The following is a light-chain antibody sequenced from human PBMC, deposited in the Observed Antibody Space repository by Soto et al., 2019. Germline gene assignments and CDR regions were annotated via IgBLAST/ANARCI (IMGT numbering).Light chain of an antibody. CDR2: EVS. Sequence: QSVLTQPASVSGSPGQSITISCTGTSSDVGYYNLVSWYQQRPGNAPKLMIYEVSKRPSGFSNRFSGSKSGNTASLTISGLQAEDEADYYCCSYAGSSTHYVFGTGTKLTVL. CDR1: SSDVGYYNL. J-gene: IGLJ1*01. V-gene: IGLV2-23*02. CDR3: CSYAGSSTHYV.